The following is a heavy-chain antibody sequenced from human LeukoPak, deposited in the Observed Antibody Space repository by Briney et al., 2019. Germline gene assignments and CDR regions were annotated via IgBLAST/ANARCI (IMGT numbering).Heavy chain of an antibody. CDR2: IFHSGDV. CDR3: ARVVASTSIDS. J-gene: IGHJ4*02. CDR1: GYSISSGYF. V-gene: IGHV4-38-2*02. D-gene: IGHD2-15*01. Sequence: SETLSLTCTVSGYSISSGYFWGWIRQPPGKGPEWIGSIFHSGDVYYNPALQSRVTISIDASTNRFSLKLTSVTAADTALYYCARVVASTSIDSWGQGTLVTVSS.